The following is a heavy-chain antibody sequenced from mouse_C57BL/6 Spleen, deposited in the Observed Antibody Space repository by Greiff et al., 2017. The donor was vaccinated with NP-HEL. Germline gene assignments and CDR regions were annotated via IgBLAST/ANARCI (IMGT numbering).Heavy chain of an antibody. J-gene: IGHJ1*03. CDR2: IHPNSGST. CDR3: ANYYGSRGYFDV. Sequence: VQLQQPGAELVKPGASVKLSCKASGYTFTSYWMHWVKQRPGQGLEWIGIIHPNSGSTNYNEKFKSKATLTVDKSSSTAYMQLSNLTSEDSAVYYCANYYGSRGYFDVWGTGTTVTVSS. D-gene: IGHD1-1*01. CDR1: GYTFTSYW. V-gene: IGHV1-64*01.